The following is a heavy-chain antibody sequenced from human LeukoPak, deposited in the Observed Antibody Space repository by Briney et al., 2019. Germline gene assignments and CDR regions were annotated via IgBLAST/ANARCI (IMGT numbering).Heavy chain of an antibody. CDR3: ARLEKNSYYYMDV. Sequence: PGGSLRLSCAVSGFTVSSNYMGWVRQTPGKGLEWVSVFYVSGATYYAESVKGRFTISRDTYENTLLLQMNTLRVEDTAVHYCARLEKNSYYYMDVWGKGTTVTVSS. J-gene: IGHJ6*03. V-gene: IGHV3-53*01. D-gene: IGHD1-1*01. CDR2: FYVSGAT. CDR1: GFTVSSNY.